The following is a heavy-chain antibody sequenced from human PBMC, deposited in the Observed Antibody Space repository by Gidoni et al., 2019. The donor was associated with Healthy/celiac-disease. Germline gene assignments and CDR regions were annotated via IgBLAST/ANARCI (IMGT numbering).Heavy chain of an antibody. CDR3: ARGTIFGVVISLLDY. D-gene: IGHD3-3*01. V-gene: IGHV1-2*02. CDR1: GYTFTGYY. J-gene: IGHJ4*02. Sequence: QVQLVQSGAEVKKPGASVKVSCKASGYTFTGYYMHWVRQAPGQGLEWMGWINPNSGGTNYAQKFQGRVTMTRDPSISTAYMELSRLRSDDTAVYYCARGTIFGVVISLLDYWGQGTLVTVSS. CDR2: INPNSGGT.